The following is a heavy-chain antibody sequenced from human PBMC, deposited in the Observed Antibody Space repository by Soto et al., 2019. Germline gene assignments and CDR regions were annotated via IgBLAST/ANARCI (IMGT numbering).Heavy chain of an antibody. CDR3: ARGLTTIFGVVTHFDY. J-gene: IGHJ4*02. V-gene: IGHV4-34*01. CDR1: GGSFSGYY. CDR2: INHSGTP. D-gene: IGHD3-3*01. Sequence: PSETLSPTCALYGGSFSGYYWSWIRQPQGKGLDGIGEINHSGTPNYNPSLKSRATISVDTSKNQFSPKLSSVTAADTAVYYCARGLTTIFGVVTHFDYWGQGTLVTVSS.